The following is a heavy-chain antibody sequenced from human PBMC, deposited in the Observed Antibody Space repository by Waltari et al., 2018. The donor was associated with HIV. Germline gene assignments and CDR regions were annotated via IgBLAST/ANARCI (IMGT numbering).Heavy chain of an antibody. CDR1: GYTFTSYY. CDR2: ITPSGGST. Sequence: QVQLVQSGAEVKKPGASVKVSCKASGYTFTSYYMHWVRQAPGQGLEWMGIITPSGGSTSYAQKFQGRVTMTRDTSTSTVYMELSSLRSEDTAVYYCARRRIAAAGENWFDPWGQGTLVTVSS. J-gene: IGHJ5*02. D-gene: IGHD6-13*01. CDR3: ARRRIAAAGENWFDP. V-gene: IGHV1-46*03.